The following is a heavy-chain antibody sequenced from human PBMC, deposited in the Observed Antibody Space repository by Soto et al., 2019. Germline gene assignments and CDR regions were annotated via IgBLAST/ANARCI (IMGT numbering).Heavy chain of an antibody. CDR3: AAYCSGGSCYSELVDY. J-gene: IGHJ4*02. CDR2: ISSSSSYI. CDR1: GFTFSSYS. Sequence: PGGSLRLSCAASGFTFSSYSMNWVRQAPGKGLEWVSSISSSSSYIYYADSVKGRFTISRDNAKNSLYLQMNSLRAEDTAVYYCAAYCSGGSCYSELVDYWGQGTLVTVSS. V-gene: IGHV3-21*01. D-gene: IGHD2-15*01.